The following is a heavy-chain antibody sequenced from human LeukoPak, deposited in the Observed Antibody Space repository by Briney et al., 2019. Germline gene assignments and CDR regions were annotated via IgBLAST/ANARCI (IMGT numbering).Heavy chain of an antibody. J-gene: IGHJ4*02. CDR1: GGSFSGYY. CDR2: INHSGST. D-gene: IGHD3-3*01. V-gene: IGHV4-34*01. CDR3: ARARMYYDFWSGPEWTYYFDY. Sequence: SETLSLTCAVYGGSFSGYYWSWIRQPPGKGLEWIGEINHSGSTNYNPSLKSRVTISVDTSKNQFSLKLSSVTAADTAVYYCARARMYYDFWSGPEWTYYFDYWGQGTLVTVSS.